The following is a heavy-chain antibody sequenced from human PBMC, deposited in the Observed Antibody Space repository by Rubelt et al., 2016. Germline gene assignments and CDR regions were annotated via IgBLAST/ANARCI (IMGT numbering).Heavy chain of an antibody. Sequence: QLQLQESGPGLVKPSETLSLTCTVSGGSISSSSYYWGWIRQPPGKGLEWIGSIYYSGSTYYNPSLKSRVTISVETAKNQVYLKLRSVTAADTAVYYCARLSDTYCGGDCYPDAFDIWGQGTMVTVSS. CDR1: GGSISSSSYY. CDR3: ARLSDTYCGGDCYPDAFDI. D-gene: IGHD2-21*02. V-gene: IGHV4-39*01. J-gene: IGHJ3*02. CDR2: IYYSGST.